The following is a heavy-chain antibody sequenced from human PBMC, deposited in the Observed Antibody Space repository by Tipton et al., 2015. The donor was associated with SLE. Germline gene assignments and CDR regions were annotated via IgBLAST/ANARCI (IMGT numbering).Heavy chain of an antibody. J-gene: IGHJ6*03. CDR2: IVPLFGTT. Sequence: QLVQSGPEVKKPGSSVRVPCKTSGGTFTNYAFNWVRQAPGQGLEWVGKIVPLFGTTDYAPNFQGRVTFTADKSTKAAYMEVSSLTSADSAVYYCSAASSPRDYYMDVWGKGTAVSVSS. CDR3: SAASSPRDYYMDV. V-gene: IGHV1-69*06. D-gene: IGHD2-2*01. CDR1: GGTFTNYA.